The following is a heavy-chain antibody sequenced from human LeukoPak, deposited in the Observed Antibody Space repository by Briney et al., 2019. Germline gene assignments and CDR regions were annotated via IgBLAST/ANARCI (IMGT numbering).Heavy chain of an antibody. J-gene: IGHJ2*01. CDR3: ARDFPYYYGSWYFDL. CDR2: IYYSGST. CDR1: GGSISSSSYS. Sequence: SETLSLTCTVSGGSISSSSYSWGWIRQPPGKGLEWIGSIYYSGSTYYNPSLKSRVTISVDTSKNQFSLKLSPVTAADTAVYYCARDFPYYYGSWYFDLWGRGTLVTVSS. D-gene: IGHD3-10*01. V-gene: IGHV4-39*07.